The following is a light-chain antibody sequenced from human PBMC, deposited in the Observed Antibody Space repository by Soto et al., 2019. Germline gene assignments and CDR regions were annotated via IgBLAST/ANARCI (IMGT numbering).Light chain of an antibody. Sequence: GDTVTITCRASQAINGYLAWYQQKPGEVPKLLIYHASTLQPGVPSRFSGGGSGADYTLTISSLQPEDVATYFCQNYTSALFVFGPGSKVNIK. CDR1: QAINGY. V-gene: IGKV1-27*01. CDR2: HAS. CDR3: QNYTSALFV. J-gene: IGKJ3*01.